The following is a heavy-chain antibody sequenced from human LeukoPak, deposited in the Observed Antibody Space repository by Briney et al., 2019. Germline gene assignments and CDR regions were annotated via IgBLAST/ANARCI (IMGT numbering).Heavy chain of an antibody. CDR1: GFTFSDYY. D-gene: IGHD2-15*01. J-gene: IGHJ6*03. V-gene: IGHV3-11*04. CDR2: ISSSGSTI. Sequence: GGSLRLSCAAPGFTFSDYYMSWIRQAPGKGLEWVSYISSSGSTIYYADSVKGRFTISRDNAKNSLYLQMNSLRAEDTAVYYCASGNYYYYYMDVWGKGTTVTVSS. CDR3: ASGNYYYYYMDV.